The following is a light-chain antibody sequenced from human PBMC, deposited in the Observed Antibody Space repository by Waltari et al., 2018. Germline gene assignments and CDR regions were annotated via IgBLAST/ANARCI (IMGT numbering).Light chain of an antibody. CDR3: ASWDTSLTTYVI. CDR1: SSNIGNNF. V-gene: IGLV1-51*01. CDR2: DTD. J-gene: IGLJ2*01. Sequence: QSVLTQPPSVSAAPGQKVSISCSGSSSNIGNNFVSWYQQLPGTAPKLLIYDTDKRPSGIPDRFPGSKSGTSATLGITGLQTGDEADYYCASWDTSLTTYVIFGGGTTLTVL.